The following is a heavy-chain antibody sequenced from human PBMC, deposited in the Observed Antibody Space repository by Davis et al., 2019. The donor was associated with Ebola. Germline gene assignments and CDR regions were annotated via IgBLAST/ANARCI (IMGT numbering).Heavy chain of an antibody. CDR1: GGSVSSGSYY. D-gene: IGHD6-13*01. Sequence: PGGSLRLSCTVSGGSVSSGSYYWSWNRQHPGKGLEWIGYIYYSGSTNYNPSLKSRVTISVDTSKNQFSLKLSSVTAADTAVYYCAILSSSWPTNHPYYFDYWGQGTLVTVSS. CDR2: IYYSGST. V-gene: IGHV4-61*01. CDR3: AILSSSWPTNHPYYFDY. J-gene: IGHJ4*02.